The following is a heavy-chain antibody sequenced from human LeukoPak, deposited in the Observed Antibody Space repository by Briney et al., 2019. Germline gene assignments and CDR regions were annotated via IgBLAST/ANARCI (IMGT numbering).Heavy chain of an antibody. CDR1: GFTFSNAW. J-gene: IGHJ4*02. Sequence: GGSLRLSCAASGFTFSNAWMSWVRQAPGKGLEWVGRIKSKTDGGTTDYAAPVKGRFTISRDDSKNTLYLQMNSLKTEDTAVYYCTTDFFFFSATNNVVVPAAIGYWGQGTLVTVSS. CDR2: IKSKTDGGTT. D-gene: IGHD2-2*02. CDR3: TTDFFFFSATNNVVVPAAIGY. V-gene: IGHV3-15*01.